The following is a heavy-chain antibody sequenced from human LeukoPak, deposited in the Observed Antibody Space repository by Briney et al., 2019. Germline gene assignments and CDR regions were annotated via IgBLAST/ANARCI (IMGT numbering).Heavy chain of an antibody. CDR2: IYHSGST. V-gene: IGHV4-4*02. Sequence: KPSGTLSFTCAVSGGSIGSSNWWSWVRQPPGKGLEWIGEIYHSGSTNYNPSLKSRVTISVDKSKNQFSLKLSSVTAADTAVYYCASLTDSSTSGLDYWGQGTLVTVSS. J-gene: IGHJ4*02. D-gene: IGHD2-2*01. CDR3: ASLTDSSTSGLDY. CDR1: GGSIGSSNW.